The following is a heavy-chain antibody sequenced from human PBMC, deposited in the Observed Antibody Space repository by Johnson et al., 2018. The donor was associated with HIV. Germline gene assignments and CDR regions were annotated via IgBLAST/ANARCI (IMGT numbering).Heavy chain of an antibody. CDR1: GFNFNTYG. J-gene: IGHJ3*02. D-gene: IGHD3-10*01. CDR2: IRYDGSTK. CDR3: ARVAVLWFRDTNAFDI. Sequence: QVQLVESGGGVVQPGRSLRLSCAASGFNFNTYGMHWVRQAPGKGLDWVSFIRYDGSTKYYADSVKDRFTISRDNSKNTLYLQMNSLRAEDTAVYYCARVAVLWFRDTNAFDIWGQGTMVTVSS. V-gene: IGHV3-30*02.